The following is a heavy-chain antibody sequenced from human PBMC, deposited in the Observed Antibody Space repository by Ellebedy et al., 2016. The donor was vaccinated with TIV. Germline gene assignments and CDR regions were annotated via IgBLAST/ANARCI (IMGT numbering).Heavy chain of an antibody. J-gene: IGHJ6*03. V-gene: IGHV3-23*01. D-gene: IGHD2-2*01. CDR3: AKEGPAAKDRYYYYMDV. Sequence: GESLKISCAASGFTFSSYAMSWVRQAPGKGLEWVSAISGSGGSTYYADSVKGRFTISRDNSKNTLYLQMNSLRGEDTAVYYCAKEGPAAKDRYYYYMDVWGKGTTVTVSS. CDR2: ISGSGGST. CDR1: GFTFSSYA.